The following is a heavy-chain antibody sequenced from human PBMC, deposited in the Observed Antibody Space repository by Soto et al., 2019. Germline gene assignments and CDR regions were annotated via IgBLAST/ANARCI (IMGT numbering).Heavy chain of an antibody. CDR3: ARINGGSPDF. D-gene: IGHD2-15*01. CDR2: IYKSGTT. J-gene: IGHJ4*02. CDR1: SGSINSHF. V-gene: IGHV4-4*07. Sequence: SETLSLTCTASSGSINSHFWSWIRQPAGKGLEWIGHIYKSGTTTYNPSLKSRVTMSVDPPKNRFSLKLSSVTAADTAVYYCARINGGSPDFWGQGTLVT.